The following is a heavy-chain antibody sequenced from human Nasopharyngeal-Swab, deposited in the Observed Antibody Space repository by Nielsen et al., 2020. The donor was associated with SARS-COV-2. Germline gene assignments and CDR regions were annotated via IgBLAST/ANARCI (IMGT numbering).Heavy chain of an antibody. CDR1: GYTFTGYY. V-gene: IGHV1-2*04. CDR2: INPNSGGT. Sequence: ASVQVSCKASGYTFTGYYMHWVRQAPGQGLEWMGWINPNSGGTNYAQKFQGWVTMTRDTSISTAYMELSRLRSDDTAVYYCARSFGGNAFDIWGQGTMVTVSS. CDR3: ARSFGGNAFDI. J-gene: IGHJ3*02. D-gene: IGHD3-10*01.